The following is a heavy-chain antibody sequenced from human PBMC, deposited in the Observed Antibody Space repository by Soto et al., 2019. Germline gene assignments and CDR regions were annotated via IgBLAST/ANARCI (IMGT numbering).Heavy chain of an antibody. Sequence: GVLRLSCAASGFTFSSYAMSWVRQAPGKGLEWVSAISGSGGSTYYADSVKGRFTISRDNSKNTLYLQMNSLRAEDTAVYYCVTVRGVFKRSGAFDIWDQGTMVTVSS. V-gene: IGHV3-23*01. CDR1: GFTFSSYA. D-gene: IGHD3-10*01. J-gene: IGHJ3*02. CDR2: ISGSGGST. CDR3: VTVRGVFKRSGAFDI.